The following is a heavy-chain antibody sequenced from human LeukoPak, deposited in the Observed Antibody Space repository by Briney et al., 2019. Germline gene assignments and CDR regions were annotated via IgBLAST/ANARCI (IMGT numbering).Heavy chain of an antibody. CDR2: ISSNGGST. D-gene: IGHD6-13*01. CDR3: AKLGYNSWDFDY. V-gene: IGHV3-64*01. Sequence: GSLRLSCAASGFTFSSYAMHWVRQAPGKGLEYVSGISSNGGSTYYVNSVKGRFTISRDNSKNTLYLQMGSLRAEDTAVYYCAKLGYNSWDFDYWGQGTVSPSPQ. CDR1: GFTFSSYA. J-gene: IGHJ4*02.